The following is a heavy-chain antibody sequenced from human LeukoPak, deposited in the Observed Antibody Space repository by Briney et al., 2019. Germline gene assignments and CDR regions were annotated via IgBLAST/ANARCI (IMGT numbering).Heavy chain of an antibody. CDR1: GYTFTSYY. V-gene: IGHV1-46*01. D-gene: IGHD2-21*02. CDR2: INPSGGST. Sequence: ASVKVSCKASGYTFTSYYMHWVRQAPGQGLEWMGIINPSGGSTSYAQTFQGRVTMTRDTSTSTVYMELSSLRSEDTAVYYCARDLYCGGDCRTTTDAFDIWGQGTMVTVSS. J-gene: IGHJ3*02. CDR3: ARDLYCGGDCRTTTDAFDI.